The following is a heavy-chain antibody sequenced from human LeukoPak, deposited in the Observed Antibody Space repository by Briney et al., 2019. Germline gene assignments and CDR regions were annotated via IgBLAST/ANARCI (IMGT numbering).Heavy chain of an antibody. CDR2: ISSSGSTI. CDR1: GFTFSDYY. D-gene: IGHD3-16*02. Sequence: PGGSLRLSCAASGFTFSDYYMSWVRQAPGKGLEWVSYISSSGSTIYYADSVKGRFTISRDNAKNSLYLQMNSLRAQDTAVHYCARDEGYYDYVWGSYRYSPPYGYWGQGTLVTVSS. J-gene: IGHJ4*02. V-gene: IGHV3-11*04. CDR3: ARDEGYYDYVWGSYRYSPPYGY.